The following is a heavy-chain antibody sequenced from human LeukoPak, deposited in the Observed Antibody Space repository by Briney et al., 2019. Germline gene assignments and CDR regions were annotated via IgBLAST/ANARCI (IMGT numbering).Heavy chain of an antibody. CDR1: GFTFSSYS. V-gene: IGHV3-48*01. Sequence: PGGSLRLSCAASGFTFSSYSMNWVRQAPGKGLEWISYISSSTSTINYADSVKGRFTISRDNANDSLFLQMHSLRVEDTAVYYCARRPPTGAALDHWGQGTLVTVSS. J-gene: IGHJ5*02. D-gene: IGHD1-14*01. CDR3: ARRPPTGAALDH. CDR2: ISSSTSTI.